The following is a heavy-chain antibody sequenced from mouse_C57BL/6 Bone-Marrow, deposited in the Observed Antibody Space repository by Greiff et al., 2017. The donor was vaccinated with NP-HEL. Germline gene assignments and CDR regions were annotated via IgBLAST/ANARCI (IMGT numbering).Heavy chain of an antibody. V-gene: IGHV10-3*01. Sequence: EVQLQESGGGLVQPKGSLKLSCAASGFTFNTYAMHWVRQAPGKGLEWVARIRSKSSNYATYYAVSVKDRFTISRDASPSMLYLHMHNLKTEDTSMCYCVRGDWFAYWGQGTLVTVSA. CDR2: IRSKSSNYAT. CDR3: VRGDWFAY. CDR1: GFTFNTYA. J-gene: IGHJ3*01.